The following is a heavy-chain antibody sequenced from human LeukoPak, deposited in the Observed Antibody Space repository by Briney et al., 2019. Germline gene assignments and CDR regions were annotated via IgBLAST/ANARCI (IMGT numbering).Heavy chain of an antibody. D-gene: IGHD6-19*01. CDR1: GFTFSSYA. CDR3: AKAFKWLASFDY. CDR2: IDDSDGSI. Sequence: GGSLRLSCAASGFTFSSYAMTWVRQAPGKGLEWVSVIDDSDGSIHYADSVKGRFTISRDNSKNTLYLQMNSLRAEDTAVYYCAKAFKWLASFDYWGQGTLVTVSS. J-gene: IGHJ4*02. V-gene: IGHV3-23*01.